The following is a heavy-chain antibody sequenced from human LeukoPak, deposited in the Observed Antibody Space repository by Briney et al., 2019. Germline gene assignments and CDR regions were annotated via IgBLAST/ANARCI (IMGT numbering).Heavy chain of an antibody. CDR3: ASASPWYMDV. D-gene: IGHD2-15*01. CDR2: INHSGST. J-gene: IGHJ6*04. CDR1: GGSFSAYY. V-gene: IGHV4-34*01. Sequence: PSETLSLTCAVYGGSFSAYYWSWIRQPPGKGLEWIGEINHSGSTNYNPSLKSRVTISIDTSKNQFSLKLNSVTAADTAVYYCASASPWYMDVWGKGTTVTVSS.